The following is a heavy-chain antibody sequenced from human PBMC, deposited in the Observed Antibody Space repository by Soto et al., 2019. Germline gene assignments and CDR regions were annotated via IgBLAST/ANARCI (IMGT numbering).Heavy chain of an antibody. V-gene: IGHV4-38-2*02. D-gene: IGHD3-16*02. Sequence: PSETLSLTCTVSGYTISNGYYWVCIRQSPEKGLEWIWTIYHSGTTYYNPSLKSRVIMSIDTSKNQFSLNLKSVTAADTAVYYCVRDRYSYRPEVPKWDPGPLITVFS. J-gene: IGHJ4*02. CDR3: VRDRYSYRPEVPK. CDR1: GYTISNGYY. CDR2: IYHSGTT.